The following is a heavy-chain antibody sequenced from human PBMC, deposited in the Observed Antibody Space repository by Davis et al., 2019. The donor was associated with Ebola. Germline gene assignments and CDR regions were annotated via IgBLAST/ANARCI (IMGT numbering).Heavy chain of an antibody. D-gene: IGHD2-15*01. CDR2: ITGSGSST. Sequence: GESLKISCAASGFTFSSYAMSWVRQAPGKGLEWVSGITGSGSSTYYADSVKGRFTVSRDNSENTLYRQMNSLRAEDTAVYYCAKADCSGGSCYGMDVWGQGTTVTVSS. V-gene: IGHV3-23*01. J-gene: IGHJ6*02. CDR3: AKADCSGGSCYGMDV. CDR1: GFTFSSYA.